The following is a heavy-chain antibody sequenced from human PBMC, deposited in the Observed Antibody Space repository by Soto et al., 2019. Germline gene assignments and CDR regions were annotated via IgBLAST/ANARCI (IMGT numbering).Heavy chain of an antibody. CDR3: ARREPDFRYCSGASCYSGGRDY. D-gene: IGHD2-15*01. CDR2: IIPIFGTA. J-gene: IGHJ4*02. Sequence: SVKVSCKASGGTFSSYAISWVRQAPGQGLEWMVGIIPIFGTANYAQKFQGRVTITADESTSTAYMELSSLRSEDTAVYYCARREPDFRYCSGASCYSGGRDYWGQGTLVTVSS. CDR1: GGTFSSYA. V-gene: IGHV1-69*13.